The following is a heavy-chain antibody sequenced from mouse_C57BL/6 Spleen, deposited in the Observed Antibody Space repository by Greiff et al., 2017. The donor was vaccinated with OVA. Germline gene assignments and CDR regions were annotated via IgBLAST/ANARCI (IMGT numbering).Heavy chain of an antibody. CDR2: ISSGGSYT. CDR1: GFTFSSYG. J-gene: IGHJ2*01. V-gene: IGHV5-6*01. D-gene: IGHD2-2*01. CDR3: ARQRLWLRNFDY. Sequence: EVQGVESGGDLVKPGGSLKLSCAASGFTFSSYGMSWVRQTPDKRLEWVATISSGGSYTYYPDSVKGRFTISRDNAKNTLYLQMSSLKSEDTAMYYCARQRLWLRNFDYWGQGTTLTVSS.